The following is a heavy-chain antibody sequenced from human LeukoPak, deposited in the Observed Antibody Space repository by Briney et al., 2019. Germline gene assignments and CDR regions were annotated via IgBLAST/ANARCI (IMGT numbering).Heavy chain of an antibody. V-gene: IGHV4-59*08. CDR2: IYYSGST. J-gene: IGHJ4*02. CDR1: DGSISSYY. Sequence: SETLSLTCTVSDGSISSYYWSWIRQPPGKGLEWIGYIYYSGSTNYNPSLKSRVTISVDTSKNQFSLKLSSVTAADTAVYYCARYKFGYYGSGSNTQDEFGYWGQGTLVTVSS. CDR3: ARYKFGYYGSGSNTQDEFGY. D-gene: IGHD3-10*01.